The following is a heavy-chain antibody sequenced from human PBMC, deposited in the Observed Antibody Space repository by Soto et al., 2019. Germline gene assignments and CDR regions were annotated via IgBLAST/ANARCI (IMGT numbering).Heavy chain of an antibody. CDR3: AKSVAVAGNLAGGLYYFDY. V-gene: IGHV3-30*18. CDR2: ITYDGSNK. Sequence: QVQLVESGGGVVQPGRSLRLSCAASGFTFSSYGMHWVRQAPGKGLEWVAVITYDGSNKYYADSVKGRFTISRDNSKNPLKLQLNLLRSEDTAVYYCAKSVAVAGNLAGGLYYFDYWGQGTLVTVSS. J-gene: IGHJ4*01. D-gene: IGHD6-19*01. CDR1: GFTFSSYG.